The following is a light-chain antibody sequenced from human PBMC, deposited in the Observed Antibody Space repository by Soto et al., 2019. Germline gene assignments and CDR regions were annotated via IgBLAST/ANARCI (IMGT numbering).Light chain of an antibody. J-gene: IGKJ1*01. CDR2: AES. CDR3: QNYNSYSEA. CDR1: QDIGGR. V-gene: IGKV1D-16*01. Sequence: DMQITQSPSSVSASVGDRITISCLASQDIGGRLAWFRQKPGKAPQYPIPAESLLQRCVPSRFYGRGSGTELNLTISSLQPDDFATYYCQNYNSYSEAFGQGTKVDIK.